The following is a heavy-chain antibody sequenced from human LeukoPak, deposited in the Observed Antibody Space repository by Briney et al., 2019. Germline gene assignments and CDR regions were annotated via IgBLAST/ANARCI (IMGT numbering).Heavy chain of an antibody. CDR3: ARGQSSLGSPYYFDY. CDR2: IIPMYGRG. V-gene: IGHV1-69*01. Sequence: ASVKVSCKASGGTFTNYAISWVRQAPGQGLEWMGGIIPMYGRGNYAQKFQGRVTITADESTSTVYMELRSLTSEDTAVYYCARGQSSLGSPYYFDYWGQGTLVTVPS. CDR1: GGTFTNYA. D-gene: IGHD3-16*01. J-gene: IGHJ4*02.